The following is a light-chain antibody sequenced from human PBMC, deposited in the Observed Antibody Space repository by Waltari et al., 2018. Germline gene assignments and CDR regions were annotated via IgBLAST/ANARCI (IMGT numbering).Light chain of an antibody. CDR3: QQRSTWYT. V-gene: IGKV3-11*01. J-gene: IGKJ2*01. CDR1: RSVNNY. CDR2: DAS. Sequence: ATPTGRPSRSVNNYLAGYQQIPGQAPRLLIYDASSRATGIPARFSGSGSGTDFTLTITSLEPEDFAVYYCQQRSTWYTFGQGTKLEIK.